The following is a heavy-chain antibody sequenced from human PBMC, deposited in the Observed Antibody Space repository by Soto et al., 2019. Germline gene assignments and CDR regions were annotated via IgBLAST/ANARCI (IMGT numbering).Heavy chain of an antibody. J-gene: IGHJ4*02. Sequence: EVQLVESWGGLVKPGGSLRLSCEDSGFTFSSYTMNWVRRAPGKGLEWVSSISSRSTNTHYADSVRGRFTISRDNAKRSLYLQMNSLRAEDTAVYYCARGPLYYFDYWGQGTLVTVSS. CDR3: ARGPLYYFDY. CDR2: ISSRSTNT. CDR1: GFTFSSYT. V-gene: IGHV3-21*02.